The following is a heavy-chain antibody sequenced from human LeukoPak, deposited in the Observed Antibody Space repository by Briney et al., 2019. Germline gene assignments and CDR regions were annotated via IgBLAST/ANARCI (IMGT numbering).Heavy chain of an antibody. CDR3: ARQPDY. CDR2: INSDGSRT. V-gene: IGHV3-74*01. J-gene: IGHJ4*02. CDR1: GFTFSNYW. D-gene: IGHD1-14*01. Sequence: GGSLRLSCAASGFTFSNYWMHWVRQAPGKGLVGVSHINSDGSRTNYAASVKGRFTISRDNAKNTLYLQMNSLRAEDTAVYYCARQPDYWGQGTLVTVSS.